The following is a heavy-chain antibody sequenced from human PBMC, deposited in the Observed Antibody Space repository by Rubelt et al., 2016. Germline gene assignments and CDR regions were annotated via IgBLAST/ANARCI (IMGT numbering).Heavy chain of an antibody. D-gene: IGHD3-10*01. CDR3: ARDPLPVRGVIMTPTH. Sequence: QVQLVQSGAEVKKPGASVKVSCKASGYTFTSYGISWVRQAPGQGLEWMGWISAYNGNTNYAQKLQGRVTRTTDTSTSTAYMELRSLRADDTAVYYCARDPLPVRGVIMTPTHWGQGTLVTVSS. CDR2: ISAYNGNT. J-gene: IGHJ4*02. V-gene: IGHV1-18*01. CDR1: GYTFTSYG.